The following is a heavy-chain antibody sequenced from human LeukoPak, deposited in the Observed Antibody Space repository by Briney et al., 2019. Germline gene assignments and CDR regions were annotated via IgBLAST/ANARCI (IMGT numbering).Heavy chain of an antibody. CDR3: AKSHSVSSGWYGIFDY. CDR1: GFTFSSYA. V-gene: IGHV3-23*01. CDR2: ISGSGGST. J-gene: IGHJ4*02. D-gene: IGHD6-19*01. Sequence: GGSLRLSCAASGFTFSSYAMSWVRQAPGKGLEWVSAISGSGGSTYYADSVKGRFTISRDNSKNTLYLQMNSLSAEDTAVYYCAKSHSVSSGWYGIFDYWGQGTLVTVSS.